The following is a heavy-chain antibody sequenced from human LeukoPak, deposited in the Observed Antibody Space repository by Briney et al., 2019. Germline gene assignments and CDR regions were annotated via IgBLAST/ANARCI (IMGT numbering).Heavy chain of an antibody. D-gene: IGHD3-3*01. CDR1: GFTFSSYA. CDR2: ISGSGGST. Sequence: GGYLRLSCAASGFTFSSYATSWVRQAPGKGLEWVSAISGSGGSTYYADSVKGRFTISRDNSKNTLYLQMNSLRAEDTAVDSCPKSIQFLEWLHNWGQGTLLTVSS. J-gene: IGHJ4*02. V-gene: IGHV3-23*01. CDR3: PKSIQFLEWLHN.